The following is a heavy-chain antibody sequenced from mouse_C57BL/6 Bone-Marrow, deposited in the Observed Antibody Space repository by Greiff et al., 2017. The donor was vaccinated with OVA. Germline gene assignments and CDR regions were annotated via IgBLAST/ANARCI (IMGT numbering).Heavy chain of an antibody. D-gene: IGHD1-1*01. Sequence: EVQLHQSGPVLVKPGASVKMSCKASGYPFTDYYMNWVKQSHGKSLEWIGVINPYNGGTSYNQKFKGKATLTVDKSSSTAYMELNSLISEDSAVYYCARNSSWFAYWGQGTLVTVSA. J-gene: IGHJ3*01. CDR1: GYPFTDYY. V-gene: IGHV1-19*01. CDR3: ARNSSWFAY. CDR2: INPYNGGT.